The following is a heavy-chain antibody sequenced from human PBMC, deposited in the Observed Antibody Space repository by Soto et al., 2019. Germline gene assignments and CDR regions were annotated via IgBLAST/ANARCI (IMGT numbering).Heavy chain of an antibody. D-gene: IGHD3-3*01. CDR3: ASDKGDYDFWSGYVRWFDP. J-gene: IGHJ5*02. CDR2: IYYSGST. CDR1: AGSISSVGYY. Sequence: QVQLQESGPGLVQPSQTLSLTCTVSAGSISSVGYYWSWIRQHPGKGLEWIVYIYYSGSTYDNPSLTSRVSISVDTSKNQFSLKMRSVTAADTAVYYCASDKGDYDFWSGYVRWFDPLLQGTLVTVSS. V-gene: IGHV4-31*03.